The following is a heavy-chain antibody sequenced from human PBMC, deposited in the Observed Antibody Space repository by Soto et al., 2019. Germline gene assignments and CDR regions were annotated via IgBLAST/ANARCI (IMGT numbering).Heavy chain of an antibody. CDR1: GFTFDDYA. D-gene: IGHD3-9*01. V-gene: IGHV3-9*01. CDR2: ISWNSGAI. Sequence: EVQLVESGGGWVQPGRSLRLSCAVSGFTFDDYAMHWVRQAPGEGLEWVSGISWNSGAIGYADSMKGRFTVLRDNAKSTLYLQMNSLRTEDTALYYCAKAMGPDWLARLDCWGQGTLVTVSS. CDR3: AKAMGPDWLARLDC. J-gene: IGHJ4*02.